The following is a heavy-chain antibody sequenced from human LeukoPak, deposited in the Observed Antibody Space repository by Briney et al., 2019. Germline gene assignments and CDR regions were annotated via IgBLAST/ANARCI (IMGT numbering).Heavy chain of an antibody. CDR1: GYTFTSYG. CDR2: ISAYNGNT. V-gene: IGHV1-18*01. CDR3: ARTPPYYYGSGSTYFDI. D-gene: IGHD3-10*01. Sequence: GASVKVSCKASGYTFTSYGISWVRQAPGQGLEWMGWISAYNGNTNYAQKLQGRVTMTTDTSTSTAYMELRSLRSDDTAVYYCARTPPYYYGSGSTYFDIWGQGTMVTVSS. J-gene: IGHJ3*02.